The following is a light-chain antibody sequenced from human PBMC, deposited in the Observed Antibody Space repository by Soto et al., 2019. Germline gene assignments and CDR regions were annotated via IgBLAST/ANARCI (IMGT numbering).Light chain of an antibody. V-gene: IGLV1-51*01. CDR2: DNN. J-gene: IGLJ2*01. Sequence: QSVLTQPPSVSAAPGQKVIISCSGSSSNIGNNYVSWYQHLPGTAPKLLMYDNNKRPSGIPDRFSGSKSGTSATLGITGLQTGDEADYYCATWDSSLSGVVFGGGTKLTVL. CDR3: ATWDSSLSGVV. CDR1: SSNIGNNY.